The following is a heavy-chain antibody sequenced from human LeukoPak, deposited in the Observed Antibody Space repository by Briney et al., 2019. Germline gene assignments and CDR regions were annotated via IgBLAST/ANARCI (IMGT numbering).Heavy chain of an antibody. CDR3: AKEGYSGSQFDY. V-gene: IGHV3-23*01. Sequence: GGSLRLSCAASGFTFSSYGMSWVRQAPGKGLEWVSGISSRGGSTYFADSVKGRFTISRDNSKNTLYVQMNSLRAEGTAVYYCAKEGYSGSQFDYWGQGTLVTVSS. D-gene: IGHD1-26*01. J-gene: IGHJ4*02. CDR2: ISSRGGST. CDR1: GFTFSSYG.